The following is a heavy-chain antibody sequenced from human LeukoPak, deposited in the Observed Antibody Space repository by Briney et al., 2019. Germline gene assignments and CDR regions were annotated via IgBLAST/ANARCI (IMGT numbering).Heavy chain of an antibody. V-gene: IGHV4-59*02. Sequence: SETLSLTCTVSDGSVSSYYWSWIRQPPGKGLEWIGYIYYSGSTNYNPSLKSRVTISVDTSKNQFSLKLSSVTAADTAVYYCARRGYSYDYVYWGQGTLVTVSS. CDR3: ARRGYSYDYVY. D-gene: IGHD5-18*01. J-gene: IGHJ4*02. CDR2: IYYSGST. CDR1: DGSVSSYY.